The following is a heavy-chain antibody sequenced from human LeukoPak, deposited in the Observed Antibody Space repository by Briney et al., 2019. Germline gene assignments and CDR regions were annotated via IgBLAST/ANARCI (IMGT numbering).Heavy chain of an antibody. D-gene: IGHD3-22*01. Sequence: GGSLRLSCAASGSTFSSYAMSWVRQAPGKGLEWVSAISGSGGSTYYADSVKGRFTISRDNSKNTLYLQMNSLRAEDTAVYYCAKDRSYYDSSGYYDYWGQGTLVTVSS. J-gene: IGHJ4*02. V-gene: IGHV3-23*01. CDR3: AKDRSYYDSSGYYDY. CDR2: ISGSGGST. CDR1: GSTFSSYA.